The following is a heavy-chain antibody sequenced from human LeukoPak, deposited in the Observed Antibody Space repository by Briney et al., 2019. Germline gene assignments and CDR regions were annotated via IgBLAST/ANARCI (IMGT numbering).Heavy chain of an antibody. Sequence: GESLKISCMGCGYSFTSNWIGWVRQMPGKGLEWGGIVYPCDSDTRYSPSFQGEVTISADKSTTTAYLQWSSVKASDTAMYYCARQSNYDLLTGYFYYDAFDIWGQGTMVTVSS. D-gene: IGHD3-9*01. CDR1: GYSFTSNW. CDR2: VYPCDSDT. J-gene: IGHJ3*02. CDR3: ARQSNYDLLTGYFYYDAFDI. V-gene: IGHV5-51*01.